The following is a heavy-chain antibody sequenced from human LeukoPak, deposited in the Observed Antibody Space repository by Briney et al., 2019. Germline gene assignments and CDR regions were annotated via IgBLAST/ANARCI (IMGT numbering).Heavy chain of an antibody. D-gene: IGHD2-2*01. CDR1: GLSFSRYS. CDR2: INREEASI. Sequence: GGSLRLSCEASGLSFSRYSMRWVRQAPGKGLVWVSAINREEASISYADSVKGRFTISRDNARNTLYLQMNSLRAEDTAVYLCTGYSCGVRDCWGRGTLVTV. CDR3: TGYSCGVRDC. V-gene: IGHV3-74*01. J-gene: IGHJ4*02.